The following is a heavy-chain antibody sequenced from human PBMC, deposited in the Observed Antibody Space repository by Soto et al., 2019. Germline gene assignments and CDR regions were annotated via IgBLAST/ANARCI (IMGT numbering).Heavy chain of an antibody. CDR1: GGTFSSYT. CDR3: ARDQVSLELRYFDWSPYGMDV. D-gene: IGHD3-9*01. Sequence: SVKVSCKASGGTFSSYTISCVRQAPRQGLEWMGRIIPILGIANYAQKFQGRVTITADKSTSTAYMELSSLRSEDTAVYYCARDQVSLELRYFDWSPYGMDVWGQGTTVTVSS. V-gene: IGHV1-69*04. J-gene: IGHJ6*02. CDR2: IIPILGIA.